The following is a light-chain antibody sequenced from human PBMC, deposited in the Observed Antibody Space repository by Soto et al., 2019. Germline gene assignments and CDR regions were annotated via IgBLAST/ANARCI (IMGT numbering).Light chain of an antibody. CDR2: EVS. Sequence: SVLTQPAYVSGSPGQSITISGTGTSRDVGNYKYVSWYQQHPGKAPKLMIYEVSNRPSGVSNRFSGSKSGNTASLTISGLQAEDETDYYCFSYTSSGTYVFGTGTKV. CDR1: SRDVGNYKY. CDR3: FSYTSSGTYV. J-gene: IGLJ1*01. V-gene: IGLV2-14*01.